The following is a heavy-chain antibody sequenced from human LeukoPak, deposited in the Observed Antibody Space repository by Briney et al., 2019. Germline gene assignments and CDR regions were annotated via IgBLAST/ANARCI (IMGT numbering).Heavy chain of an antibody. CDR2: IYPADSDI. D-gene: IGHD2-15*01. V-gene: IGHV5-51*01. Sequence: EESLKISCQGSGYSINNYWIGWVRQMPGKGLEWMGIIYPADSDIRYSPSFQGQVTISADKSISTAYLQWSSLKASDTAMYYCARQEYCSGGSCYTWFDPWGQGTLVIVSS. CDR1: GYSINNYW. CDR3: ARQEYCSGGSCYTWFDP. J-gene: IGHJ5*02.